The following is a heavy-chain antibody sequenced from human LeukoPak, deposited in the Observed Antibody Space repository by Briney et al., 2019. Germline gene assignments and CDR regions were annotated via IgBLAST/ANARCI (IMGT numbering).Heavy chain of an antibody. D-gene: IGHD1-26*01. Sequence: PGGSLRLSCAASGFTFSSYAMSWVRQAPGKGLEWVSVVSGGASSTYYADSARGRFTTSRDYSKNTVFLQMNSLRAEDTAVYCGGKGQCVSGSYYSEWGQGTLVTVSS. V-gene: IGHV3-23*01. CDR2: VSGGASST. CDR1: GFTFSSYA. CDR3: GKGQCVSGSYYSE. J-gene: IGHJ4*02.